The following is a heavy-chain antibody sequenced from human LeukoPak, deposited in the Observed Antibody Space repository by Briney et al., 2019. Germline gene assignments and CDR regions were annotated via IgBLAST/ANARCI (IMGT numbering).Heavy chain of an antibody. V-gene: IGHV1-24*01. Sequence: ASVKVSCKVSGYTLTDLSMHWVRQAPGKGLEWMGGFDPEDGETIYAQKFQGRVTMTEDTSTDTAYMELSSLRSEDTAVYYCATVVGPVATTYNFDYWGQGTLVTVSS. CDR1: GYTLTDLS. CDR3: ATVVGPVATTYNFDY. D-gene: IGHD5-12*01. J-gene: IGHJ4*02. CDR2: FDPEDGET.